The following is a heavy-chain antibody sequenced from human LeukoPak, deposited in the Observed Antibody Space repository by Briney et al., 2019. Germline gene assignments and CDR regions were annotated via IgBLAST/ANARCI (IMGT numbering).Heavy chain of an antibody. V-gene: IGHV4-39*01. J-gene: IGHJ4*02. CDR1: GASITSTSYY. D-gene: IGHD1-26*01. Sequence: SETLSLTCTVSGASITSTSYYWGWIRQPPGKGLEWIGSIYYSGSTYYSPSLRSRVTIPVDTSKNQFSLKLSSVTATDTAVYYCARRMGATGPFDYWGQGTLVTVSS. CDR3: ARRMGATGPFDY. CDR2: IYYSGST.